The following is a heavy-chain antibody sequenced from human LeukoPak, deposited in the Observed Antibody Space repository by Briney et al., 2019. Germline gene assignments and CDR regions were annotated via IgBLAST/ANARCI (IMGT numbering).Heavy chain of an antibody. CDR2: ISSSSCYI. J-gene: IGHJ6*02. D-gene: IGHD3-22*01. CDR1: GFTFSSYS. Sequence: GGSLRLSCAASGFTFSSYSMNWVRQAPGKGLEWVSSISSSSCYIYYADSVKGRFTISRDNAKNSLYLQMNSLRAEDTAVYYCARDYYDSSGYLQGYYYYYYGMDVWGQGTTVTVSS. CDR3: ARDYYDSSGYLQGYYYYYYGMDV. V-gene: IGHV3-21*01.